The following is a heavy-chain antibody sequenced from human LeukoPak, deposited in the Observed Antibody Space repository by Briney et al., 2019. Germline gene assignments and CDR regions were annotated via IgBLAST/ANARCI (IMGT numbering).Heavy chain of an antibody. J-gene: IGHJ5*02. CDR1: GFTFSSYT. CDR3: ASEPRLSLSEAYNWFDP. D-gene: IGHD4/OR15-4a*01. Sequence: PGGSLRLSCAASGFTFSSYTMNWVRQAPRKGLEWVSSISSSSIYIYYSDSVKGRFTISRDNAENLLYLQMNSLRAEDTAIYYCASEPRLSLSEAYNWFDPWGQGTLVTVSS. V-gene: IGHV3-21*06. CDR2: ISSSSIYI.